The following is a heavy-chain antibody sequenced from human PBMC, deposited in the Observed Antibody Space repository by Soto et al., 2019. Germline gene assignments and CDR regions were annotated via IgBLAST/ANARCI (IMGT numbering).Heavy chain of an antibody. CDR1: GGSFSGYY. Sequence: QVQLQQWGAGLLKPSETLSLTCAVYGGSFSGYYWSWIRQPPGKGLEWIGEINHSGSTNYNPSLKSRVTISVDTSKNKFSMKLSSVTAADTAVYYCARRKHIVVVVAASTNWFDPWGQGNLVTVSS. J-gene: IGHJ5*02. D-gene: IGHD2-15*01. CDR3: ARRKHIVVVVAASTNWFDP. CDR2: INHSGST. V-gene: IGHV4-34*01.